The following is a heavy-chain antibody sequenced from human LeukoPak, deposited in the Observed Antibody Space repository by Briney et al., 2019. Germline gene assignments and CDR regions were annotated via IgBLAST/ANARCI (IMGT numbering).Heavy chain of an antibody. CDR2: VYYSGSA. D-gene: IGHD3-3*01. J-gene: IGHJ3*02. CDR1: GGSISSYY. CDR3: ASAIFVENAFDI. V-gene: IGHV4-59*01. Sequence: SETLSLTCTVSGGSISSYYWSWIRQPPGKGLEWIGYVYYSGSAHCNPSLKSRVTISVDTSKSQFSLKLSSVTAADTAVYYCASAIFVENAFDIWGQGTMVTVSS.